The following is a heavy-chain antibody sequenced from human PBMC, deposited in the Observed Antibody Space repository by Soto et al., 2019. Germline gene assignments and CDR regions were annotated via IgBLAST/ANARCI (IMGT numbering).Heavy chain of an antibody. CDR2: ISGSGGST. CDR1: GFTFSSYA. V-gene: IGHV3-23*01. Sequence: GGSQRLSCAASGFTFSSYAMSWVRQAPGKGLEWVSAISGSGGSTYYADSVKGRFTISRDNSKNTLYLQMNSLRAEDTAVYYCAKDALIGYSSSWYDRTTPTIDYWGQGTLVTVSS. J-gene: IGHJ4*02. CDR3: AKDALIGYSSSWYDRTTPTIDY. D-gene: IGHD6-13*01.